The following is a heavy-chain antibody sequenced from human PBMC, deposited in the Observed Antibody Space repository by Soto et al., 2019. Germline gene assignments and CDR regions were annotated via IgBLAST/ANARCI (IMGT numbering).Heavy chain of an antibody. D-gene: IGHD3-10*01. V-gene: IGHV3-33*01. Sequence: GGSLRLSCAASGFTFSSYGMHWVRQAPGKGLEWVAVIWYDGSNKYYADSVKGRFTISRDNSKNTLYLQMNSLRAEDTAVYYCARDLKYYYGSGPMDYWGQGTLVTVSS. CDR2: IWYDGSNK. J-gene: IGHJ4*02. CDR1: GFTFSSYG. CDR3: ARDLKYYYGSGPMDY.